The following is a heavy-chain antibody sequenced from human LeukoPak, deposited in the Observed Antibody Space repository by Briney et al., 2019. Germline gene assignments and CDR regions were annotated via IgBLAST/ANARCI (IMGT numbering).Heavy chain of an antibody. Sequence: PGGSLRLSCAASGFTFSSYAMTWVRQAPGKGLEWVSAISGSGTGTYYADSVKGRFTISRDNSKNTLYLQMNSLRAEDTAVYYCAKRDSGSHYVDYWGQGTLVTVSS. CDR2: ISGSGTGT. D-gene: IGHD1-26*01. CDR1: GFTFSSYA. V-gene: IGHV3-23*01. CDR3: AKRDSGSHYVDY. J-gene: IGHJ4*02.